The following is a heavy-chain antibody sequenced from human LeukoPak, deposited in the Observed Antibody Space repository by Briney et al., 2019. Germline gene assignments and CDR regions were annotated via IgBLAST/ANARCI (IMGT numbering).Heavy chain of an antibody. CDR1: GGSISSSSYY. V-gene: IGHV4-39*01. J-gene: IGHJ4*02. Sequence: SETLSLTCTVSGGSISSSSYYWGWIRQPPGKGLEWIGSIYYSGSTYYNPSLKSRVTISVDTSKNQFSLKLSSVTAADTAVYYCSSRGWRTPYFDYWGQRTLVTVSS. D-gene: IGHD6-19*01. CDR2: IYYSGST. CDR3: SSRGWRTPYFDY.